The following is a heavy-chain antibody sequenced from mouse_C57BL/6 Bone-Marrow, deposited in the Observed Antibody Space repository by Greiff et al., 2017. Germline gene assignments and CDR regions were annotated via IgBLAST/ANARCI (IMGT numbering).Heavy chain of an antibody. V-gene: IGHV10-3*01. CDR3: VRAAQASHYFDY. J-gene: IGHJ2*01. CDR2: IRSKSSNYAT. D-gene: IGHD3-2*02. CDR1: GFTFNTYA. Sequence: EVQLMESGGGLVQPKGSLKLSCAASGFTFNTYAMHWVRQAPGKGLEWVARIRSKSSNYATYYADSVKDRFTISREDSQSRLYLQMNNLKTEDTAMYYCVRAAQASHYFDYWGQGTTLTVSS.